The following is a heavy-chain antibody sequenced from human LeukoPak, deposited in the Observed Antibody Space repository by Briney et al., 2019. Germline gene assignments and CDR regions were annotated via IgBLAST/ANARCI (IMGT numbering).Heavy chain of an antibody. V-gene: IGHV4-31*03. CDR3: ARVITAAEAVDY. J-gene: IGHJ4*02. CDR1: GGSISSGAYY. Sequence: SETLSLTCTVSGGSISSGAYYWGWIRQHPGKGLEWIGYIYYSGSTYYNPSLKSRVIITVDTSKNQFSLRLSSVTAADTAVYYCARVITAAEAVDYWGQGTLVTVSS. CDR2: IYYSGST. D-gene: IGHD6-13*01.